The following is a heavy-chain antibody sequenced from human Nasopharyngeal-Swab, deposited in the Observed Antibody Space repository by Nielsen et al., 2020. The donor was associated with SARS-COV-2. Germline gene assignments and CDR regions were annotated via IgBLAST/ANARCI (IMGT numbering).Heavy chain of an antibody. D-gene: IGHD3-16*02. CDR1: GASSIGYY. V-gene: IGHV4-34*01. J-gene: IGHJ4*02. CDR3: AIGRAVWGVIVSSY. CDR2: IHHSGST. Sequence: LSLTCAVSGASSIGYYWSWIRQPPGKGLEWIGEIHHSGSTNSNPSLKSRVTISVDTSKNQFTMKLSSVTAADTAVYYCAIGRAVWGVIVSSYWGQGTLVTVSS.